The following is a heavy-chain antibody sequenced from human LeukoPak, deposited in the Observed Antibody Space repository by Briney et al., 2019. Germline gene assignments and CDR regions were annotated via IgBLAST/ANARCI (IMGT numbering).Heavy chain of an antibody. V-gene: IGHV3-66*01. CDR3: ARDKIVVVPAAMIYYYYGMDV. CDR1: GFIVSSSY. CDR2: IYSGGGT. D-gene: IGHD2-2*01. Sequence: GGSLRLSCVASGFIVSSSYMSWVRRAPGMGLEWVSVIYSGGGTEYADSVKGRFTISRDNSKNTLYLQMNSLRDEDTAVYYCARDKIVVVPAAMIYYYYGMDVWGQGTTVTVSS. J-gene: IGHJ6*02.